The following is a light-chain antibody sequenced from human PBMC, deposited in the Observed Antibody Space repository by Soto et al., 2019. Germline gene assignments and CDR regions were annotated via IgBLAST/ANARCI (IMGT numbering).Light chain of an antibody. CDR3: QHTYNTPFT. V-gene: IGKV1-39*01. CDR1: QSISRY. J-gene: IGKJ3*01. Sequence: DIQMTQAPSSLSASVGDRVTITCRASQSISRYVNWYQQKPRKAPRLLIFAASSLQGGVPSRFSGSGSGTDFTLTISSLQSEDFANYYCQHTYNTPFTFGPGTKVDIK. CDR2: AAS.